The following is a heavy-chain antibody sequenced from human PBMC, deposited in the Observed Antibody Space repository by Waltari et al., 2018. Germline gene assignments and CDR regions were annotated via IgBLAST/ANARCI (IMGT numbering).Heavy chain of an antibody. D-gene: IGHD3-9*01. Sequence: QITLKESGPTLVKPTQTFTLTCTFSGFSLSTSGVGVGWIRQPPGKALEWLALIYWNADKRYSPSRKSRPTITKATPRNHVVLTITKMDPVDTTTYYCAPGDTLVGYYGPFDYWGQVTLVTVSS. V-gene: IGHV2-5*01. CDR3: APGDTLVGYYGPFDY. CDR1: GFSLSTSGVG. J-gene: IGHJ4*02. CDR2: IYWNADK.